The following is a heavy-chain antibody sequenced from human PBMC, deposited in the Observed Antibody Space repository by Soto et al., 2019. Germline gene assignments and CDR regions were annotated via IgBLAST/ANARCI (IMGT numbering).Heavy chain of an antibody. CDR3: ARGFGQYDILTGPHRRRFGMDV. CDR1: GVTFSSYA. Sequence: SVKVSCKASGVTFSSYAISWVRQAPGQGLEWMGGIIPIFGTANYAQKFQGRVTITADESTSTAYMELSSLRSEDTAVYYCARGFGQYDILTGPHRRRFGMDVWGQGTTVTVSS. CDR2: IIPIFGTA. J-gene: IGHJ6*02. V-gene: IGHV1-69*13. D-gene: IGHD3-9*01.